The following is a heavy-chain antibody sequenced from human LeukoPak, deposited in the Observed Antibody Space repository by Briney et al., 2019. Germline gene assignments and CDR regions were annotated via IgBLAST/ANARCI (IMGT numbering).Heavy chain of an antibody. CDR1: GGSISSSNW. D-gene: IGHD2-15*01. J-gene: IGHJ6*02. V-gene: IGHV4-4*02. CDR3: ARECSGGSCYHYYGMDV. CDR2: IYHSGST. Sequence: PSETLSLTCAVSGGSISSSNWWSWVRPPPGKGLEWIGEIYHSGSTNYNPSLKSRVTISVDKSKNQFSLKLSSVTAADTAVYYCARECSGGSCYHYYGMDVWGQGTTVTVSS.